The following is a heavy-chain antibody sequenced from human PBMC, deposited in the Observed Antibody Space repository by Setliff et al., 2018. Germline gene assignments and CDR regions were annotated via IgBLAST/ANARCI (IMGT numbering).Heavy chain of an antibody. CDR3: ARFGGSCSSSSCYASDL. V-gene: IGHV1-18*01. Sequence: ASVKVSCKASGYTFTNFGFHWLRQAPGQGLEWMAMIITSTGKTSYAQKFQGRVTVTTDTYTGTGYMELRSLTSDDTAVYFCARFGGSCSSSSCYASDLWGQGTMVTVSS. CDR1: GYTFTNFG. D-gene: IGHD2-2*01. CDR2: IITSTGKT. J-gene: IGHJ3*01.